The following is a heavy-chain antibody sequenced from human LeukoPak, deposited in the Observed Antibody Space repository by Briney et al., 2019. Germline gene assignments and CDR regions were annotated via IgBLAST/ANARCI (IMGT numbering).Heavy chain of an antibody. J-gene: IGHJ5*02. CDR1: GGSISSYY. Sequence: SETLSLTCTVSGGSISSYYWSWIRQPPGKGLEWIGFIYYSGSTNYNPSLKSRVTISVDTSKNQFSLKLSSVTAADTAVYYCARSDSSIDWFDPWGQGTLVTVSS. D-gene: IGHD3-22*01. CDR3: ARSDSSIDWFDP. V-gene: IGHV4-59*08. CDR2: IYYSGST.